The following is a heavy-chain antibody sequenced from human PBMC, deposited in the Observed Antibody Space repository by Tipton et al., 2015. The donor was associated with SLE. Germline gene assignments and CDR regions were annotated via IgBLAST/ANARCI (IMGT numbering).Heavy chain of an antibody. D-gene: IGHD6-13*01. Sequence: SLRLSCAASGFTFDDYAMHWVRQAPGKGLEWVSLISWDGGSTYYGDSVKGRFTISRDNSKNSLYLQMNSLRIEDTALYYCAKEEQQLGYFDYWGLGTLVTVSS. CDR3: AKEEQQLGYFDY. J-gene: IGHJ4*02. CDR1: GFTFDDYA. V-gene: IGHV3-43*01. CDR2: ISWDGGST.